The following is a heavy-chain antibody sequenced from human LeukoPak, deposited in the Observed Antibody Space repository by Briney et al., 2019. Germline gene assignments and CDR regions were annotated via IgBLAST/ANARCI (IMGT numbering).Heavy chain of an antibody. J-gene: IGHJ4*02. V-gene: IGHV3-7*01. CDR1: GFTFSSYW. D-gene: IGHD6-19*01. CDR2: IKQDGSEK. CDR3: ARGYGGWYYYFDY. Sequence: PGGSLRLSCAASGFTFSSYWMGWVRQAPGKGLEWVANIKQDGSEKYYVDSVKGRFTISRDNAKNSLYLQMNSLRAEDTAVYYCARGYGGWYYYFDYWGQGTLVTVSS.